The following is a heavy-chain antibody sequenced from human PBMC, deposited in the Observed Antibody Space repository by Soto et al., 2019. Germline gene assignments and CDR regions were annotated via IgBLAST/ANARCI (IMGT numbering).Heavy chain of an antibody. CDR3: AKGEGYSGYERGLGDFDY. CDR2: ISYDGSNK. Sequence: QVQLVESGGGVVQPGRSLRLSCAASGFTFSSYGMHWVRQAPGKGLEWVAVISYDGSNKYYADSVKGRFTISRDNSKNTLYLQMNSLRAEDTAVYYCAKGEGYSGYERGLGDFDYWGQGTLVTVSS. CDR1: GFTFSSYG. V-gene: IGHV3-30*18. D-gene: IGHD5-12*01. J-gene: IGHJ4*02.